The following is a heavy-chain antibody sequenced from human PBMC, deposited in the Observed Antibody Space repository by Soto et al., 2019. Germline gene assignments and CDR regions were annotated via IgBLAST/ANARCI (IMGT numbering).Heavy chain of an antibody. CDR2: IPYDGSHQ. J-gene: IGHJ4*02. V-gene: IGHV3-30*18. D-gene: IGHD3-3*01. Sequence: QVHLVESGGGVVQPGRSLRLSCAASGCTFSSHGMHWIRQAPGKGLEWVAVIPYDGSHQYYADSVKGRFSISRDNSKSPMYLQKNSLRAEDKAVYYCAKLRVLEWEVQESDYWGQGTLVSVSS. CDR3: AKLRVLEWEVQESDY. CDR1: GCTFSSHG.